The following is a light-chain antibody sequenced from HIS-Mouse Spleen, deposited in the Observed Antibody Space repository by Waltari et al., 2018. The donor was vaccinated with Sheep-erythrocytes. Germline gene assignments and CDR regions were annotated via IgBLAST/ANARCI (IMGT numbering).Light chain of an antibody. J-gene: IGLJ2*01. CDR1: SSDVGSYNL. V-gene: IGLV2-14*02. Sequence: QSALTQPASVSGSPGQSITISCTGTSSDVGSYNLVSWYQQHPGKAPKLMIYEGSKRPSVVSNRFSGSNSGNTATLTISGTQAMDEADYYCQAWDSSTVVFGGGTKLTVL. CDR2: EGS. CDR3: QAWDSSTVV.